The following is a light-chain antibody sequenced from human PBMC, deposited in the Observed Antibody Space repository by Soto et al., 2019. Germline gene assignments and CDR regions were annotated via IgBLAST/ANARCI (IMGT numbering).Light chain of an antibody. Sequence: EIALTQSPATLSLSPGERVTLSCRASQSVSSTYLAWYQQKPGQAPRLLIYGASSRATDIPDRFSGSGSGTDFTLTISRLEPEDFAVYYCQQYGSSPPWTFGQGTKVEIK. CDR3: QQYGSSPPWT. CDR1: QSVSSTY. J-gene: IGKJ1*01. CDR2: GAS. V-gene: IGKV3-20*01.